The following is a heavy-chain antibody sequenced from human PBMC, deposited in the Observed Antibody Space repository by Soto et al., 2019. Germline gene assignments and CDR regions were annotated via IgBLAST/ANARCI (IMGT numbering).Heavy chain of an antibody. CDR2: IYYSGST. V-gene: IGHV4-31*01. Sequence: QVQLQESGPGLVKPSQTLSLTCTVSGGSISSGGYYWSWIRQHPGKGLEWIGYIYYSGSTSYNPXLXGXXTISVDTSKNPFSLKLSSVTAADTAVYYCARGVIHWGQGTLVTVSS. CDR3: ARGVIH. D-gene: IGHD3-16*02. CDR1: GGSISSGGYY. J-gene: IGHJ4*02.